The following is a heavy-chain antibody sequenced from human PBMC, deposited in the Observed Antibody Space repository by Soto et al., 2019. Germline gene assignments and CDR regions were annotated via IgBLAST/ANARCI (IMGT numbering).Heavy chain of an antibody. Sequence: SLSLYCAASGFTFINYAMHWVRQAPGKGLEWVAVISYDGSNKYYADSVKGRFTISRDNSKNTLYLQMNSLRAEDTAVYYCASQMATSDYWGQGTLVTVSS. V-gene: IGHV3-30-3*01. D-gene: IGHD5-12*01. CDR2: ISYDGSNK. CDR3: ASQMATSDY. J-gene: IGHJ4*02. CDR1: GFTFINYA.